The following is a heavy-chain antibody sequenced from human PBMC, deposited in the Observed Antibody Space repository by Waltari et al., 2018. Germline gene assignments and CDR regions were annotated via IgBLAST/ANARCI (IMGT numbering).Heavy chain of an antibody. V-gene: IGHV3-53*01. CDR1: GFTVSSNY. CDR3: ARGPPGYCSGGSCSNRYFDY. J-gene: IGHJ4*02. Sequence: EVQLVESGGGLIQPGGSLRLSCAASGFTVSSNYMSWVRQAPGKGLGWVPIIFSVGRTSYANSVKGRFTISRDNSKNTLYLQMNSLRAEDTAVYYCARGPPGYCSGGSCSNRYFDYWGQGTLVTVSS. CDR2: IFSVGRT. D-gene: IGHD2-15*01.